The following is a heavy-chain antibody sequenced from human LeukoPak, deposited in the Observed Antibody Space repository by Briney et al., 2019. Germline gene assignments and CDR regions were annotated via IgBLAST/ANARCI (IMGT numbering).Heavy chain of an antibody. V-gene: IGHV4-4*07. CDR3: ARDSGSGYDSSGGAFDI. CDR2: IYTSGST. J-gene: IGHJ3*02. CDR1: GGSISSYY. D-gene: IGHD3-22*01. Sequence: SETLSLTCTVSGGSISSYYWSWIRQPAGKGLEWIGRIYTSGSTNYNPSLKSRVTISVDTSKNQFSLKLSSVTAADTAVYYCARDSGSGYDSSGGAFDIWGQGTMVTVSS.